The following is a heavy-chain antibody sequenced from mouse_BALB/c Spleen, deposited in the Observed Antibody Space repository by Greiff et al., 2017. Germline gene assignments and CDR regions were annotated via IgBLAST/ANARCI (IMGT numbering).Heavy chain of an antibody. Sequence: VQLQQSGGDLVKPGGSLKLSCAASGFTFSSYGMSWVRQTPDKRLEWVATISSGGSYTYYPDSVKGRFTISRDNAKNTLYLQMSSLKSEDTAMYYCASYDYDDVPYYYAMDYWGQGTSVTVSS. CDR3: ASYDYDDVPYYYAMDY. CDR2: ISSGGSYT. J-gene: IGHJ4*01. D-gene: IGHD2-4*01. CDR1: GFTFSSYG. V-gene: IGHV5-6*01.